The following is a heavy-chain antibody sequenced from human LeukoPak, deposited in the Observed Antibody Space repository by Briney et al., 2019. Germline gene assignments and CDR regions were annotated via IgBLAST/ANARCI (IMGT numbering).Heavy chain of an antibody. CDR3: ARGIVGATGAFDI. V-gene: IGHV3-64*01. D-gene: IGHD1-26*01. CDR1: GFTFSSYA. CDR2: ISSNGGST. Sequence: GGSLRLSCAASGFTFSSYAMHWVRQAPGKGLEYVSAISSNGGSTYYANSVKGRFTISRDNSKNTLYLQTGSLRAEDMAVYYCARGIVGATGAFDIWGQGTMVTVSS. J-gene: IGHJ3*02.